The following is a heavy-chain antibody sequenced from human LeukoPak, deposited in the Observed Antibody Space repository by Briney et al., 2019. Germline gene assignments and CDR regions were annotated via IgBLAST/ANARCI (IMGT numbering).Heavy chain of an antibody. Sequence: ASVKVSCKASGYTFTSYGISWVRQAPGQGLEWMGWISAYNGNTNYAQKLQGRVTMTTDTSTSTAYMELRSLRPDDTAVYYCARVGRYDFWSGYSSYYYYYMDVWGKGTTVTVSS. CDR2: ISAYNGNT. CDR3: ARVGRYDFWSGYSSYYYYYMDV. D-gene: IGHD3-3*01. CDR1: GYTFTSYG. J-gene: IGHJ6*03. V-gene: IGHV1-18*01.